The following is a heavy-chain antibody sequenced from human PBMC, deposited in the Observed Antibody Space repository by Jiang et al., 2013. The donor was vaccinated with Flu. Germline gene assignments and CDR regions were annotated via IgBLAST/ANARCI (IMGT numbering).Heavy chain of an antibody. CDR1: GFTFSSYE. V-gene: IGHV3-48*03. D-gene: IGHD3-3*01. Sequence: VESGGGLVQPGGSLRLSCAASGFTFSSYEMNWVRQAPGKGLEWVSYISSSGSTIYYADSVKGRFTISRDNAKNSLYLQMNSLRAEDTAVYYCARDRDDFPLDYWGQGTLVTVSS. J-gene: IGHJ4*02. CDR3: ARDRDDFPLDY. CDR2: ISSSGSTI.